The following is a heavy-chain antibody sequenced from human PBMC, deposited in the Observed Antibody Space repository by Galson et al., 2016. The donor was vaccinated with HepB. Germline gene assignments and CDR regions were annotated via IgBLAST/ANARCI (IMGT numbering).Heavy chain of an antibody. Sequence: SETLSLTCAVYGGSFSGFYWSWIRQPPGKGLEWMGEINHSGSTNYNPSLKSRVTILVDTSKNQFSLKLSSVTAADTAVYYCARGANDWDDYGGNSGWNFDLWGRGTLVTVSS. V-gene: IGHV4-34*01. CDR2: INHSGST. D-gene: IGHD4-23*01. J-gene: IGHJ2*01. CDR1: GGSFSGFY. CDR3: ARGANDWDDYGGNSGWNFDL.